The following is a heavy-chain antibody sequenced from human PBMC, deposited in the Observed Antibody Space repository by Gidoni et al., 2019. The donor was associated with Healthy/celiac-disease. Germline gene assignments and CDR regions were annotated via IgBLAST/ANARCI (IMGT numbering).Heavy chain of an antibody. CDR1: GFTFSSYA. D-gene: IGHD2-2*01. V-gene: IGHV3-23*01. CDR2: ISGGST. CDR3: GRGSTSQPLDY. J-gene: IGHJ4*02. Sequence: EVQLLESGGDLIQPGGSLRLSCATSGFTFSSYAMTWGRQAPGKGLEWVSAISGGSTYYADSVKGRFTISRDNSKSTLYLQMNSLRAEDTAVYYCGRGSTSQPLDYWGQGTLVTVSS.